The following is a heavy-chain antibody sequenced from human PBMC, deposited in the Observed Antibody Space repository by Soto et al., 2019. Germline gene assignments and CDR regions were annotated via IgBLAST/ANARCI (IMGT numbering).Heavy chain of an antibody. V-gene: IGHV1-69*06. CDR1: GGTFSSYA. CDR2: IIPIFGTA. Sequence: QVQLVQSGAEVKKPGSSVKVSCKASGGTFSSYAISWVRQAPGQGLEWMGGIIPIFGTANYAQKFQGRVTIITDKSTSTAYIELSSLRSNDTAVYYCARDRGRISSIWYYFGCLGQGTLVT. D-gene: IGHD6-13*01. J-gene: IGHJ4*02. CDR3: ARDRGRISSIWYYFGC.